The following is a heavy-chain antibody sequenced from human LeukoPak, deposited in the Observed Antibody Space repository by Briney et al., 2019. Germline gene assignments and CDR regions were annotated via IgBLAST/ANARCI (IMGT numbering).Heavy chain of an antibody. J-gene: IGHJ6*03. Sequence: SETLSLTCTVSGGSFSSYYWSWIRQPPGKGLEWIGYIYYSGSTNYNPTLKSRVTISVDTSKNQFSLKLSSVTAADTAVYYCARVGHDYGDYDYYYYYMDVWGKGTTVTVSS. CDR2: IYYSGST. V-gene: IGHV4-59*01. CDR3: ARVGHDYGDYDYYYYYMDV. CDR1: GGSFSSYY. D-gene: IGHD4-17*01.